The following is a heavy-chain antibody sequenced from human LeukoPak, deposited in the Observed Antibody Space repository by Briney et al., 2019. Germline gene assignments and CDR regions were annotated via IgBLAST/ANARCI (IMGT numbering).Heavy chain of an antibody. CDR3: ARLKYYDSGGYGYYFDY. Sequence: SEMHTLTCTVSGGSISSSTYYWGWIRQPPGMGLEWIGNIYYSGSTYYNPSLKSRVTISIDTSKNQFSLRLSSVTAADTAVYYCARLKYYDSGGYGYYFDYWGQGTLVTVSS. V-gene: IGHV4-39*01. D-gene: IGHD3-22*01. CDR2: IYYSGST. J-gene: IGHJ4*02. CDR1: GGSISSSTYY.